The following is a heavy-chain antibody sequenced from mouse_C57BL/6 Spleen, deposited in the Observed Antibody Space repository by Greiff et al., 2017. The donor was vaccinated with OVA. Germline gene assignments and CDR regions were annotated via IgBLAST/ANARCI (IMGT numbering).Heavy chain of an antibody. D-gene: IGHD2-4*01. CDR2: IYPGSGNT. J-gene: IGHJ2*01. Sequence: VKLQESGAELVRPGASVKLSCKASGYTFTDYYINWVKQRPGQGLEWIARIYPGSGNTYYNEKFKGKATLTAEKSSSTAYMQLSSLTSEDSAVYFCARSYDYDDYWGQGTTLTVSS. CDR3: ARSYDYDDY. V-gene: IGHV1-76*01. CDR1: GYTFTDYY.